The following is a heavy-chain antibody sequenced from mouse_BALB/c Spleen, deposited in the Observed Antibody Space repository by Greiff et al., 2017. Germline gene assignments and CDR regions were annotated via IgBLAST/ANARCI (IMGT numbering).Heavy chain of an antibody. Sequence: QVQLQQSGAELAKPGASVKMSCKASGYTFTSYWMHWVKQRPGQGLEWIGYINPITGYTEYNQKFKGKATLTADKSSSTAYMQLSSLTSEDSAVYYCASPLRLLYAMDYGGQGTSVTVSS. CDR2: INPITGYT. V-gene: IGHV1-7*01. CDR1: GYTFTSYW. CDR3: ASPLRLLYAMDY. J-gene: IGHJ4*01. D-gene: IGHD1-2*01.